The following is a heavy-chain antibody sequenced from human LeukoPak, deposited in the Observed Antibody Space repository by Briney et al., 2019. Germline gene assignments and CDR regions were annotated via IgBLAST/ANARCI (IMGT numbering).Heavy chain of an antibody. Sequence: GGSLRLSCAASGFTFSSYWMIWVRQAPGKGLEWVANIKKDGSQKYYVDSVKGRFTISRDNAKNSLYLQMNSLRAEDTAVYYCARHLVAGLFSAFDYWGQGTLVTVSS. CDR3: ARHLVAGLFSAFDY. J-gene: IGHJ4*02. V-gene: IGHV3-7*02. CDR2: IKKDGSQK. D-gene: IGHD6-19*01. CDR1: GFTFSSYW.